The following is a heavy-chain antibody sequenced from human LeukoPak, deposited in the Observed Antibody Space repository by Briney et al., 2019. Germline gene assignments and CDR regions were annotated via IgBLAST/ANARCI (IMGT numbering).Heavy chain of an antibody. Sequence: GRSQRLSCAASGFTFSSYAMSWVRQAPGKGLEWVSAISGSGDSTDYADSVKGRSTISRDNSKNTLYLQMNSLRAEDTAVYYCAKSESSSWSDAFDIWGQGTMVTVSS. D-gene: IGHD6-13*01. CDR3: AKSESSSWSDAFDI. V-gene: IGHV3-23*01. J-gene: IGHJ3*02. CDR1: GFTFSSYA. CDR2: ISGSGDST.